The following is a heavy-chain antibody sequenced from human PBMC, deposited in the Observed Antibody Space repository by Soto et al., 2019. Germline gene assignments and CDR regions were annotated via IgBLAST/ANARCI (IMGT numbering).Heavy chain of an antibody. Sequence: SQALSLTCDISGDSVSSYRAAWNWIRQSPSRGLEWLGRTYYRSKWYNDYAVSVKSRITINPDTSKNQFSLQLNSVTPEDTAVYYCARDTGNDEWPVDAFDIWGQGTMVTVS. CDR2: TYYRSKWYN. J-gene: IGHJ3*02. CDR1: GDSVSSYRAA. V-gene: IGHV6-1*01. CDR3: ARDTGNDEWPVDAFDI. D-gene: IGHD1-1*01.